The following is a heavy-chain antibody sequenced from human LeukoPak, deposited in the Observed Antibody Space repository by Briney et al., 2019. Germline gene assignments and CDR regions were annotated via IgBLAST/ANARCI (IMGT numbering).Heavy chain of an antibody. Sequence: SQTLSLTCTVSGGSISSDSYYWSWIRQPAGKGLEWIGRIYTSGSTNYNPSLKSRVTISVDTSKNQFSLKLSSVTAADTAVYYCARLTRGYDFDYWGQGTLVTVSS. CDR2: IYTSGST. CDR3: ARLTRGYDFDY. CDR1: GGSISSDSYY. V-gene: IGHV4-61*02. D-gene: IGHD3-22*01. J-gene: IGHJ4*02.